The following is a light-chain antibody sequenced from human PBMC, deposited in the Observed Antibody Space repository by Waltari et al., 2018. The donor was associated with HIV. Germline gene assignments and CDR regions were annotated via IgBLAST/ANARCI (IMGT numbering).Light chain of an antibody. CDR3: AAGDDSLSGHVV. Sequence: QSVLTQPPSASGTPGQRVTISCSGSSSNIGSNYVYWYQQLPGTAPTLLIYRNHRRAAAAPDRFAGSKSGTSDSLAISGLRSEDEADYYCAAGDDSLSGHVVFGGGTKLTVL. CDR2: RNH. J-gene: IGLJ2*01. CDR1: SSNIGSNY. V-gene: IGLV1-47*01.